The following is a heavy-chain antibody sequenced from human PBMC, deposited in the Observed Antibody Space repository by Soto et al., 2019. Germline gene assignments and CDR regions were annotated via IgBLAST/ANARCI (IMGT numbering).Heavy chain of an antibody. Sequence: EVQLVESGGGLVQPGRSLRLSCAASGFTFDDYAMHWVRQAPGKGLEWVSGISWNSGSIGYADSVKGRFTISRDNAKNSLYLQMNSLRAEDTALYYCAEGQPYNGMDVWGQGTTVTVSS. CDR1: GFTFDDYA. D-gene: IGHD1-1*01. CDR3: AEGQPYNGMDV. V-gene: IGHV3-9*01. CDR2: ISWNSGSI. J-gene: IGHJ6*02.